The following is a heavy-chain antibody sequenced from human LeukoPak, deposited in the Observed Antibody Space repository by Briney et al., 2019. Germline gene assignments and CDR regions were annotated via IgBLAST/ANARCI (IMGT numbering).Heavy chain of an antibody. J-gene: IGHJ4*02. D-gene: IGHD6-19*01. Sequence: ASVRVSCKASGYTFIHFYLHWVRQAPGQGREWMGWIHPNVGGTNYAPKFQGRVSMTRDTSINTAFLDVSGLTYDATAVYYCTKDSNRGWLSTDCWGQGTLVTVSS. V-gene: IGHV1-2*02. CDR1: GYTFIHFY. CDR2: IHPNVGGT. CDR3: TKDSNRGWLSTDC.